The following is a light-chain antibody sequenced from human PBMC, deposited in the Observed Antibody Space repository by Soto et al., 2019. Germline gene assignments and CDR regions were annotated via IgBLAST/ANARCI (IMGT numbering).Light chain of an antibody. CDR1: SSNIGAGYD. CDR3: QSYDSSRSIVV. Sequence: QSVLTQPPSVSGAPGQRVTISCTGSSSNIGAGYDVHWYQQLPGTAPKLLIYDDSNRPSGVPDRFSGSKSGTTASLAITGLQAEDEADYYCQSYDSSRSIVVFGGGTKLTVL. V-gene: IGLV1-40*01. J-gene: IGLJ2*01. CDR2: DDS.